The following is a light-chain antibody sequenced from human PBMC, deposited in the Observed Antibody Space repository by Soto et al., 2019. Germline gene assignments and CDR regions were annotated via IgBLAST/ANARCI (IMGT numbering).Light chain of an antibody. J-gene: IGKJ4*01. Sequence: DIQMTKSPSTLSASVGDRVTITCRARQSVSSWLAWYQQKPGKAPKLLIYDASSLESGVPSRFSGSGSGTEFTLTISSLQPDDFASYHCQQYNTYFLTFGGGTKVEIK. V-gene: IGKV1-5*01. CDR2: DAS. CDR3: QQYNTYFLT. CDR1: QSVSSW.